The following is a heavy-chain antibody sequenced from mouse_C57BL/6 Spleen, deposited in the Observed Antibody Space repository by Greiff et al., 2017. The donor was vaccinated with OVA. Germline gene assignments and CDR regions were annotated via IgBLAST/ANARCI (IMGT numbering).Heavy chain of an antibody. D-gene: IGHD2-4*01. Sequence: QVQLQQPGAELVKPGASVKMSCKASGYTFPSYWITWLKQRPGHGLELIGDISPGSGSTNYNEKFKSKATLTVDTASSTASMQRSSLTSEDSAVYYCARSIYYDYEGFAYWGQGTLVTVSA. J-gene: IGHJ3*01. CDR1: GYTFPSYW. CDR3: ARSIYYDYEGFAY. V-gene: IGHV1-55*01. CDR2: ISPGSGST.